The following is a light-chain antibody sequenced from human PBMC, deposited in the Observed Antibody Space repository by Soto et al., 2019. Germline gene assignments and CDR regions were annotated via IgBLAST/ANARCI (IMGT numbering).Light chain of an antibody. CDR2: DAS. J-gene: IGKJ1*01. CDR1: RSISSW. V-gene: IGKV1-5*01. Sequence: DITMTQSPSTLSASVGDRVTITCRASRSISSWLAWYQQKPGKAPKLLIYDASSLESGVPSRFSGSGSGTEFTLTISSLQPDDFATYYCQQYNSYSVAFGQGTKVDI. CDR3: QQYNSYSVA.